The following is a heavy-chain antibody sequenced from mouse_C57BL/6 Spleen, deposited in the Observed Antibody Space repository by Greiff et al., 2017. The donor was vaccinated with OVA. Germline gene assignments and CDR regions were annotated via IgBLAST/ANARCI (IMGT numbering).Heavy chain of an antibody. CDR2: ISSGGDYI. V-gene: IGHV5-9-1*02. J-gene: IGHJ1*03. Sequence: EVKVVESGEGLVKPGGSLKLSCAASGFTFSSYAMSWVRQTPEKRLEWVAYISSGGDYIYYADTVKGRFTISRDNARNTLYLQMSSLKSEDTAMYYCTRNMIYYDYDDWYFDVWGTGTTVTVSS. CDR1: GFTFSSYA. D-gene: IGHD2-4*01. CDR3: TRNMIYYDYDDWYFDV.